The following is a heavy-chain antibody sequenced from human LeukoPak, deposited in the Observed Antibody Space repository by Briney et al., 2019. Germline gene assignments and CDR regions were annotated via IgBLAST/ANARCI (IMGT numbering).Heavy chain of an antibody. J-gene: IGHJ5*02. CDR3: ARRYYDKWGFDP. D-gene: IGHD3-22*01. CDR2: ISGSGGST. Sequence: PGGSLRLSCAASGFTFSSYAMSWVRQAPGKGLEWVSAISGSGGSTYYADSVKGRFIISRDNSKNTLYLQMNSLRVEDTAVYYCARRYYDKWGFDPWGQGTLVTVSS. CDR1: GFTFSSYA. V-gene: IGHV3-23*01.